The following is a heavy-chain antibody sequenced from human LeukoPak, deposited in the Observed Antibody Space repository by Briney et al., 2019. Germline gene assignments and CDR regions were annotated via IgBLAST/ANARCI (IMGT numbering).Heavy chain of an antibody. V-gene: IGHV4-31*03. D-gene: IGHD2-2*01. Sequence: PSETLSLTCTVSGASITNDDYYWSWIRQHPGKGLEWIGYIYSSGSTYYNPTLKSRASVSVDTSKSQFSLRLTSVTAADTAVYYCARRAPFSNWFDPWGQGTLVIVSS. CDR1: GASITNDDYY. CDR3: ARRAPFSNWFDP. CDR2: IYSSGST. J-gene: IGHJ5*02.